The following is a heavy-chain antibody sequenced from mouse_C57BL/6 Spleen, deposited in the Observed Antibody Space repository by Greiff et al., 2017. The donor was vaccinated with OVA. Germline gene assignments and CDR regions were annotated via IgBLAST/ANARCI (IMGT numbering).Heavy chain of an antibody. Sequence: QVQLKESGPGLVQPSQSLSITCTVSGFSLTSYGVHWVRQSPGKGLEWLGVIWSGGSTDYNAAFISRLSISKDNSKSQVFFKMNSLQADDTAIYYCARTAYGYDVGNFDVWGTGTTVTVSS. CDR2: IWSGGST. D-gene: IGHD2-2*01. CDR1: GFSLTSYG. J-gene: IGHJ1*03. V-gene: IGHV2-2*01. CDR3: ARTAYGYDVGNFDV.